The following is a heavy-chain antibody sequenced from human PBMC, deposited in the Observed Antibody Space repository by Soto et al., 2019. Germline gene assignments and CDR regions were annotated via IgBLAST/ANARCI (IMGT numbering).Heavy chain of an antibody. CDR1: GYTFTSYA. J-gene: IGHJ5*02. Sequence: KVSCKASGYTFTSYAMHWVRQAPGQRLEWMGWINAGNGNTKYSQKFQGRVTITRDTSASTAYMELSSLRSEDTAVYYCARDSSLWVTAIWFDPWGQGTLVTAPQ. CDR2: INAGNGNT. D-gene: IGHD2-21*02. CDR3: ARDSSLWVTAIWFDP. V-gene: IGHV1-3*01.